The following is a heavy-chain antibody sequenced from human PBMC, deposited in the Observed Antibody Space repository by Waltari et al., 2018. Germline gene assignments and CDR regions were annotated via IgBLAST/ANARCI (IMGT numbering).Heavy chain of an antibody. CDR3: AKDLNGDIVAFDI. Sequence: EVQLVESGGGLVQPGGSLRLSCAASGFTFSSYAMSWVRQAPGKGLEWVSAISGGGGSTYDAASVKGRFTISRDNSKNTLYLQMNSLRAEDTAVYYCAKDLNGDIVAFDIWGQGTMVTVSS. CDR1: GFTFSSYA. CDR2: ISGGGGST. J-gene: IGHJ3*02. D-gene: IGHD4-17*01. V-gene: IGHV3-23*04.